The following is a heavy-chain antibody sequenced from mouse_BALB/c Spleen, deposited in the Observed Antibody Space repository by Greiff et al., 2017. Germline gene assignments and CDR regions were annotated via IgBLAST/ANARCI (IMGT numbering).Heavy chain of an antibody. Sequence: VQLQQSGAELVRPGVSVKISCKGSGYTFTDYAMHWVQQSHAKSLEWIGVISTYYGDASYNQKFKGKATMTVDKAYSTVYMELARLTSEAAAIYYDTRTYYGNYDNALAYWGQGTSVTVSA. D-gene: IGHD2-10*01. CDR1: GYTFTDYA. V-gene: IGHV1S137*01. CDR2: ISTYYGDA. CDR3: TRTYYGNYDNALAY. J-gene: IGHJ4*01.